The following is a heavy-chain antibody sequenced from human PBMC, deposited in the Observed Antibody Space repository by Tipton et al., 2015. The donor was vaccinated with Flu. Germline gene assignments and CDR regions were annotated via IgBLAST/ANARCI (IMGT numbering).Heavy chain of an antibody. CDR3: ARVLTEQWRTDY. CDR2: IWYDGSNK. V-gene: IGHV3-33*01. J-gene: IGHJ4*02. Sequence: QLMQSGGGVVQPGRSLRLSCAASGFIFSTYGMHWVRQAPGKGLEWVAVIWYDGSNKYYADSVKGRFTISRDNSKNTVYLQMNSLRAEDTALYYCARVLTEQWRTDYWGQGTLVTVSS. D-gene: IGHD6-19*01. CDR1: GFIFSTYG.